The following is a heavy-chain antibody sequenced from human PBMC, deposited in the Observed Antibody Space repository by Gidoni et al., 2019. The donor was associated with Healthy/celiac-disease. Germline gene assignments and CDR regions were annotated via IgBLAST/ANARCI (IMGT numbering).Heavy chain of an antibody. CDR2: INHSGST. D-gene: IGHD5-18*01. J-gene: IGHJ4*02. CDR1: GGSFSGYY. CDR3: ARGMRYSYGYDY. Sequence: QVQLQQWGAGLLKPSETLSLTCAVYGGSFSGYYWSWIRQPPGKGLEWIGEINHSGSTNYNPSLKSRVTISVDTSKNQFSLKLSSVTAADTAVYYCARGMRYSYGYDYWGQGTLVTVSS. V-gene: IGHV4-34*01.